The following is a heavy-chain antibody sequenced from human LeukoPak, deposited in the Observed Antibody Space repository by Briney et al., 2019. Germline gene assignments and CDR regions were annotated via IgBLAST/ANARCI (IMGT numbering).Heavy chain of an antibody. V-gene: IGHV3-7*01. D-gene: IGHD6-13*01. CDR1: GFAFSTYW. CDR3: ARAITFSGSGWANDY. Sequence: GGSLRLSCAASGFAFSTYWMTWVRQAPGKGLEWVANIKPDGSGKYYVDSVRGRFTISRDNAKNSLYLQMNSLRDDDTAVYYCARAITFSGSGWANDYWGPGTVVTVSS. CDR2: IKPDGSGK. J-gene: IGHJ4*02.